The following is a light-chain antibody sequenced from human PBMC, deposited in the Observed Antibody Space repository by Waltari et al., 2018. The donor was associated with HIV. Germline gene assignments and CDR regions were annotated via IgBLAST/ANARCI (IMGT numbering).Light chain of an antibody. CDR3: SSYSTTNTYVV. Sequence: QSALAQPAPVSGSLGQSVAISCSGSTSDIAGSFHSVAWYQQHAGKPPKLLIYDVNKRPSGVSDRFSGFRSGNMASLTISGLQTDDESIYFCSSYSTTNTYVVFGGGTKVTVL. V-gene: IGLV2-14*03. CDR2: DVN. CDR1: TSDIAGSFHS. J-gene: IGLJ2*01.